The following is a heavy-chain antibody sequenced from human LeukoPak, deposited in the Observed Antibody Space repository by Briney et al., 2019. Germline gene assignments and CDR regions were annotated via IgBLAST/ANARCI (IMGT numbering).Heavy chain of an antibody. D-gene: IGHD3-22*01. CDR1: GYTSTSYD. Sequence: ASVKVSCKASGYTSTSYDINWVRQATGQGLEWMGWMNPNSGNTGYAQKFQGRVTMTRNTSISTAYMELSSLRSEDTAVYYCARGSSYYYDMAWFDPWGQGTLVTVSS. J-gene: IGHJ5*02. CDR2: MNPNSGNT. CDR3: ARGSSYYYDMAWFDP. V-gene: IGHV1-8*01.